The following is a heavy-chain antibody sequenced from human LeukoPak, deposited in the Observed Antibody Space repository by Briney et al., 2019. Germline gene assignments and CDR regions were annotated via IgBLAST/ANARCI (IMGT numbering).Heavy chain of an antibody. CDR3: ARDRRVTTVTLPFDY. CDR1: GFTFSSFS. CDR2: ISSSSSGYI. Sequence: GGSLRLSCAASGFTFSSFSMNWVRQAPGKGLEWVSSISSSSSGYIYYADSVKGRFTISRDNAKNSLYLQMNSLRAEDTAVYYCARDRRVTTVTLPFDYWGQGTLVTVSS. V-gene: IGHV3-21*01. D-gene: IGHD4-17*01. J-gene: IGHJ4*02.